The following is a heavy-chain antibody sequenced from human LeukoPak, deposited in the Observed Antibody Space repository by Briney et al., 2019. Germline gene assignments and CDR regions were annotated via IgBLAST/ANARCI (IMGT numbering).Heavy chain of an antibody. CDR2: IYYSGST. Sequence: SETLSLTCAVYGGSISSYYWSWIRQPPGKGLKWIGYIYYSGSTNYNPSLKSRVTISVDTSKNQFSLKLSSVTAADTAVYYCARETYSNYFPYGMDVWGQGTTVTVSS. CDR3: ARETYSNYFPYGMDV. D-gene: IGHD4-11*01. J-gene: IGHJ6*02. CDR1: GGSISSYY. V-gene: IGHV4-59*01.